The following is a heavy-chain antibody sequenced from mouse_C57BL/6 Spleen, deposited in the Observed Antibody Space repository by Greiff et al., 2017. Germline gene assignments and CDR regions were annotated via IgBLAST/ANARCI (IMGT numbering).Heavy chain of an antibody. V-gene: IGHV1-39*01. CDR3: ARERGSTTVVAPFDY. CDR2: INPNYGTT. CDR1: GYSFTDYN. D-gene: IGHD1-1*01. Sequence: EVQLQQSGPELVKPGASVKISCKASGYSFTDYNMNWVKQSNGKSLEWIGVINPNYGTTSYNQKFKGKATLTVDQSSSTAYMQLNSLTSEDAAVYYCARERGSTTVVAPFDYWGQGTTLTVSS. J-gene: IGHJ2*01.